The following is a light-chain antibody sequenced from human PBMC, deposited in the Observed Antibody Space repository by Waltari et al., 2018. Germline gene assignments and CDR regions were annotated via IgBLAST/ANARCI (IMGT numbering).Light chain of an antibody. J-gene: IGKJ4*01. CDR1: QSVSSN. CDR3: QQYNNWPPLT. CDR2: DAS. V-gene: IGKV3-15*01. Sequence: EIVMTQTPATLSVSPGERATLSCRASQSVSSNLAWYQQKPGQAPRLLIYDASTRATGSPDRFSGSGSGTEFTLTISSLQSEDFAFYYCQQYNNWPPLTFGGGTKVEIK.